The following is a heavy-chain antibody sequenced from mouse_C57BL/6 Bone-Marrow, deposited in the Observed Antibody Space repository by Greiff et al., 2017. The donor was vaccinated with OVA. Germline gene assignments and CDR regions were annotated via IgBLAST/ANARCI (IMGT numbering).Heavy chain of an antibody. Sequence: ESGPGLVKPSQSLSLTCSVTGYSITSGYYWNWIRQFPGNKLEWMGYISYDGSNNYNPSLKNRISITRDTSKNQFFLKLNSVTTEDTATYYCARAGEDYAMDYWGQGTSVTVSS. CDR1: GYSITSGYY. CDR3: ARAGEDYAMDY. CDR2: ISYDGSN. V-gene: IGHV3-6*01. J-gene: IGHJ4*01.